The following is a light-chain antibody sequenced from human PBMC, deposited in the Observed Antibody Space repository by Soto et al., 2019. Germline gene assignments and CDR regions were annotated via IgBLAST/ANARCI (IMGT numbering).Light chain of an antibody. CDR2: GAS. J-gene: IGKJ3*01. CDR1: QSVSSSS. CDR3: QQYDNSPFT. Sequence: EIVLTQSPDTLSLSPGERATLSCRASQSVSSSSLAWYQAKPGQAPRLLIYGASSRATGIPDRFSGSGSGTDFILTISRLEPEDFAVYYCQQYDNSPFTFGPGTKVDI. V-gene: IGKV3-20*01.